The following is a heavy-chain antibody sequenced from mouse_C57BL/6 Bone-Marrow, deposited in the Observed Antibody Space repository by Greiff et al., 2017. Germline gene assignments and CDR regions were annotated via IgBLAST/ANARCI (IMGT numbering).Heavy chain of an antibody. Sequence: QVQLQQPGAELVKPGASVKLSCKASGYTFTSYWMHWVRQRPGQGLEWIGMIHPNSGSTNYKEKFKSKATLTVDKSSSTAYMQLSSLTSEDSAVYYCARRYYGSSYFDYWGQGTTLTVSS. V-gene: IGHV1-64*01. CDR1: GYTFTSYW. CDR2: IHPNSGST. J-gene: IGHJ2*01. D-gene: IGHD1-1*01. CDR3: ARRYYGSSYFDY.